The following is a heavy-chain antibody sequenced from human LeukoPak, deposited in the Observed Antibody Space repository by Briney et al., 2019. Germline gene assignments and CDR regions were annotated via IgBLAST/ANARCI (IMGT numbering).Heavy chain of an antibody. J-gene: IGHJ6*03. D-gene: IGHD1-26*01. CDR2: IYTSGST. Sequence: NPSETLSLTCTVSGGSISSYYWSWIRQPPGKGLEWIGYIYTSGSTNYNPSLKSRVTISVDTSKNQFSLKLSSVTAADTAVYYCARHWELLEGDYYYYMDVWGKGTTVTVSS. CDR1: GGSISSYY. CDR3: ARHWELLEGDYYYYMDV. V-gene: IGHV4-4*09.